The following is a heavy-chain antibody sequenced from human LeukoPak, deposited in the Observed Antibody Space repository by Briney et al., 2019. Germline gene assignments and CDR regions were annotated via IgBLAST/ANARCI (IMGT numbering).Heavy chain of an antibody. J-gene: IGHJ4*02. V-gene: IGHV4-61*01. CDR2: IYYSGST. CDR1: GGSVSSGSYY. CDR3: ARGINWNDDDVPFDY. Sequence: PSETLSLTCTVSGGSVSSGSYYWSWIRQPPGKGLEWIGYIYYSGSTNYNPSLKSRVTISVDTSKNQFSLKLSSVTAADTAVYYCARGINWNDDDVPFDYWGQGTLVTVSS. D-gene: IGHD1-20*01.